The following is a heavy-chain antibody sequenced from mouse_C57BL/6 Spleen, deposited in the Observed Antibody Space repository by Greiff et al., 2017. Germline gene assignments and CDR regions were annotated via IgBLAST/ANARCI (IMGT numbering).Heavy chain of an antibody. D-gene: IGHD2-5*01. V-gene: IGHV1-5*01. CDR1: GYTFPSYW. CDR2: IYPGNSDT. Sequence: VQLQQSGTVLARPGASVKMSCKTSGYTFPSYWMHWVKQRPGQGLEWIGAIYPGNSDTSYNQKFKGKANLTAVTSASTAYMELSSLTNEDSAVYYCTRGYSINWYFDVWGTGTTVTVSS. CDR3: TRGYSINWYFDV. J-gene: IGHJ1*03.